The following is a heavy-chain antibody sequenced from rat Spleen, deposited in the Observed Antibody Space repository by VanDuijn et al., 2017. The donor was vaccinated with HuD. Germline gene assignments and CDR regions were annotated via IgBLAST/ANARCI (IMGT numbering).Heavy chain of an antibody. CDR2: ISYDGSSP. D-gene: IGHD3-1*01. J-gene: IGHJ2*01. Sequence: EVQLVESGGGLVQPGRSLKLSCAASGFTFSNYGMAWVRQTPTKGLDWVATISYDGSSPYSRDSVKGRFTISRDNAKSTLYLQMDSLRSEDTATYYCVRSRTLRGYYFDHWGQGVMVTVSS. V-gene: IGHV5-29*01. CDR1: GFTFSNYG. CDR3: VRSRTLRGYYFDH.